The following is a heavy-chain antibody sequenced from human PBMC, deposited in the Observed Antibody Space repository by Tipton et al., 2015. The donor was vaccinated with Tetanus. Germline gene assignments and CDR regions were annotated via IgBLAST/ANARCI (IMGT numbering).Heavy chain of an antibody. D-gene: IGHD5-18*01. V-gene: IGHV4-30-4*08. CDR1: GDSISSGDFY. Sequence: LRLSCTVSGDSISSGDFYWSWIRQHPGKGLEWIGHVYYSGRTYYNPPLKSRVTISADMSKNQFSLKLTSVTAADTATYYCARMGFTYGQVVYWGQGTLVTVAS. CDR3: ARMGFTYGQVVY. J-gene: IGHJ4*02. CDR2: VYYSGRT.